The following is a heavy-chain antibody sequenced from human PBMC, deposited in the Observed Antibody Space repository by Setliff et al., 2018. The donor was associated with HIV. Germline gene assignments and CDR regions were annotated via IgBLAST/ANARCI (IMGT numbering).Heavy chain of an antibody. Sequence: PGGSLRLSCAASGFTFSSYTMNWVRQAPGKGLEWVSSISSSSSYIYYADSVKGRFTISRDNAKNSLYLQMNSLRAEDTAVYYCARVPAMAYAFDYWGQGTLVTVSS. CDR1: GFTFSSYT. D-gene: IGHD5-18*01. CDR2: ISSSSSYI. CDR3: ARVPAMAYAFDY. V-gene: IGHV3-21*01. J-gene: IGHJ4*02.